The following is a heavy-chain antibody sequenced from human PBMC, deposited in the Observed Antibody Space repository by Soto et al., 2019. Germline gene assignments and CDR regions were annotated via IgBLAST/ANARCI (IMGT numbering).Heavy chain of an antibody. CDR1: GFTFSSYA. CDR2: ISGSDGST. Sequence: EVQLLDSGGGLVQPGGSLRLSCAASGFTFSSYAMNWVRQAPGKGQEWVSVISGSDGSTYYADSVKGRFTISRDNSKNTLYLQMNSLRAEDTAVYYCARRGPGTYFDYWGQGTLVTVSS. J-gene: IGHJ4*02. CDR3: ARRGPGTYFDY. D-gene: IGHD6-13*01. V-gene: IGHV3-23*01.